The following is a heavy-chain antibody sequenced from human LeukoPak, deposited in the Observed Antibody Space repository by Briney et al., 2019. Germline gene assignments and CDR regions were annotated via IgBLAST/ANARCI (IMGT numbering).Heavy chain of an antibody. J-gene: IGHJ4*02. CDR3: ARTAGWSYGFDY. CDR1: GGCISSGGYY. CDR2: IYYSGTT. D-gene: IGHD3-16*01. V-gene: IGHV4-31*03. Sequence: SETLSLTCTVSGGCISSGGYYWTWIRQYPGKGLEWIGYIYYSGTTYYNPSLQSRVTISGDTSKNQFSLKLSSVTAADTAVYYCARTAGWSYGFDYWGQGTLVTVSS.